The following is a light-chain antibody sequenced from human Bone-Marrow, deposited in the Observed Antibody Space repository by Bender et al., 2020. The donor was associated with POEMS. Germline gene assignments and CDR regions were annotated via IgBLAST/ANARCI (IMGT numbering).Light chain of an antibody. CDR2: HDS. CDR3: QAWDSSTAHVV. J-gene: IGLJ2*01. CDR1: KLGDKY. V-gene: IGLV3-1*01. Sequence: SYELTQPPSVSVSPGQTASITCSGDKLGDKYVCWYQQKTGQSPVVVIYHDSKRPSGIPERFSGSNSGNTATLTISGTQTMDEADYYCQAWDSSTAHVVFGGGTKLTVL.